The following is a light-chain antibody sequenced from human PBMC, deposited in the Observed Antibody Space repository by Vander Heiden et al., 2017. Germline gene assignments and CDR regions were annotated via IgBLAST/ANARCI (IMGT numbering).Light chain of an antibody. V-gene: IGKV1-5*03. J-gene: IGKJ1*01. Sequence: DLPMTQSPSTLSASGGDRVTICCRASRSISSWLAWYQQKPGKAPKLLIYKASSLESGVPSRFSGSGSGTEFTLTISSLQPDDFATYYCQQYNSYSTFGQGTKVEIK. CDR1: RSISSW. CDR2: KAS. CDR3: QQYNSYST.